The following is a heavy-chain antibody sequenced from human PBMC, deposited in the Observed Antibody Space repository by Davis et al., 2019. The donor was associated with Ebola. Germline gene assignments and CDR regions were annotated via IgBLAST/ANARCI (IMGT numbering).Heavy chain of an antibody. J-gene: IGHJ5*02. D-gene: IGHD3-22*01. CDR3: VKEMYYFDGSNYYYEIDP. CDR1: GFTFMTYA. Sequence: GESLKISCLASGFTFMTYAMHWVRRAPGKGLEYVAGITSNGDNTYHADSVKGRFTISRDNSKNTLYLQMSSLRAEDTAVYYCVKEMYYFDGSNYYYEIDPWGQGTLVTVSS. CDR2: ITSNGDNT. V-gene: IGHV3-64D*06.